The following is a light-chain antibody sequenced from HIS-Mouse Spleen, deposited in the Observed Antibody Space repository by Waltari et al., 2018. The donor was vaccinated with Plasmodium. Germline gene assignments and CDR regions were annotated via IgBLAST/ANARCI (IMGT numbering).Light chain of an antibody. CDR3: QAWDSSTVV. J-gene: IGLJ2*01. Sequence: SYELTQPPSVSVSPGQTASITCSGDKLGDKYACWYQQKPGQSPVMVIYQASKRPSGIPARFSGSNSGNTATVTISGTQAMDEADYYCQAWDSSTVVFGGGTKLTVL. V-gene: IGLV3-1*01. CDR2: QAS. CDR1: KLGDKY.